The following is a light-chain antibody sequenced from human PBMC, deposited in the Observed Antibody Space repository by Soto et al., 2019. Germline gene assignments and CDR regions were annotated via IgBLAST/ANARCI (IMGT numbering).Light chain of an antibody. CDR1: QSLVYSDGNTY. J-gene: IGKJ1*01. V-gene: IGKV2-30*01. CDR2: EVS. CDR3: MQGTHWPPET. Sequence: DVVMTKSPLSLPVTLGQPASISCRSSQSLVYSDGNTYLNWFQQRPGQARRRLIYEVSNRDSGVPDRVRGRGSGTDVTLKISRVEAEDVGVYSCMQGTHWPPETFGQGTKVEIK.